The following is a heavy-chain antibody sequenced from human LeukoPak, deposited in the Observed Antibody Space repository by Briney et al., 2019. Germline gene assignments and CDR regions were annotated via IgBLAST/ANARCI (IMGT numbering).Heavy chain of an antibody. CDR2: INHSGST. J-gene: IGHJ4*02. CDR3: AREGYSYGSPFEY. Sequence: SETLSLTCAVYGGSFSGYYWSWIRQPPGKGLELIGEINHSGSTNYNPSLKSRVTISVDTSKNQFSLKLSSVTAADTAVYYCAREGYSYGSPFEYWGQGTLVTVSS. CDR1: GGSFSGYY. D-gene: IGHD5-18*01. V-gene: IGHV4-34*01.